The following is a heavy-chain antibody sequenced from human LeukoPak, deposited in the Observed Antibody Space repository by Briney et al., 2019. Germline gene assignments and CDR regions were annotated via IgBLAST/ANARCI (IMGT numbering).Heavy chain of an antibody. CDR1: GYTFTGYY. Sequence: ASVKVSCKASGYTFTGYYMHWVRQAPGQGLEWMRWINPNNGGTNYAQKFQGRVTMTRDTSISTAYMELSRLRSDDTAVYYCARGGQYVLHYDSSGYPPRGHWGQGTLVTVSS. J-gene: IGHJ4*02. D-gene: IGHD3-22*01. V-gene: IGHV1-2*02. CDR3: ARGGQYVLHYDSSGYPPRGH. CDR2: INPNNGGT.